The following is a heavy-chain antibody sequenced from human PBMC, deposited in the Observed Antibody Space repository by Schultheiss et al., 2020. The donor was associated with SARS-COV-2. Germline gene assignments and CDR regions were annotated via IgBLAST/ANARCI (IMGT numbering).Heavy chain of an antibody. V-gene: IGHV3-23*01. Sequence: GGSLRLSCAASGFTFSSYGMHWVRQAPGKGLEWVSAISGSGGSTYYADSVKGRFTISRDNSKNTLYLQMNSLRAEDTAVYYCAKWASYTLNFDYWGQGTLVTVSS. CDR2: ISGSGGST. D-gene: IGHD2-2*02. J-gene: IGHJ4*02. CDR3: AKWASYTLNFDY. CDR1: GFTFSSYG.